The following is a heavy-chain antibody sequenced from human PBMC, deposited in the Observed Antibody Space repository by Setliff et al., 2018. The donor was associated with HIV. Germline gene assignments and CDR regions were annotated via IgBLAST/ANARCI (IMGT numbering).Heavy chain of an antibody. J-gene: IGHJ5*02. CDR3: ARRSSMSSTADL. CDR2: IFPSDSHI. V-gene: IGHV5-51*01. D-gene: IGHD2-2*01. CDR1: GYSFTSYW. Sequence: LGESLKISCKGSGYSFTSYWIGWVRQMPGKGLEWMGIIFPSDSHIRNSPSLQGRVTVSADKSISTAYLQWSSLEASDTAMYYCARRSSMSSTADLWGQGTLVTVSS.